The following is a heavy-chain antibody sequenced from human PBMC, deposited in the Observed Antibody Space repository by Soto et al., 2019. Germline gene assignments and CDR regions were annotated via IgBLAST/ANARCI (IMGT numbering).Heavy chain of an antibody. CDR3: ARAGLTTLELATTS. CDR1: RYTFTDYY. V-gene: IGHV1-2*02. CDR2: IHPNSGVT. Sequence: QVQLVQSGAEVKKPGASVKVSCKASRYTFTDYYMHWVRQSPGQGLEWMGWIHPNSGVTKFPQQFQGRVIMTSDTSINTVYMELSRLTSDDTAVYYCARAGLTTLELATTSWGQGTLVTVSS. D-gene: IGHD5-12*01. J-gene: IGHJ5*02.